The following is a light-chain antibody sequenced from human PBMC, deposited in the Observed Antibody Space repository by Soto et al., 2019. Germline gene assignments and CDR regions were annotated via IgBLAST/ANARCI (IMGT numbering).Light chain of an antibody. Sequence: EIVLTQSPGTLSLSPGEKATLSCRASQSVSRNYLAWYQQKPGQAPRLLIYGASSRATGIPERFSGSGSGTEFTLIISRLEPEDFAVYFCQQYGSSPPYTFGQGTKVEIK. V-gene: IGKV3-20*01. CDR3: QQYGSSPPYT. CDR2: GAS. CDR1: QSVSRNY. J-gene: IGKJ2*01.